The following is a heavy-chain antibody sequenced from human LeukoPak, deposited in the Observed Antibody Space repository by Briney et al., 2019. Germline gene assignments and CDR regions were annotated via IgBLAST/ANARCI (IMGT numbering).Heavy chain of an antibody. CDR1: GGSFSGYH. CDR2: INHSGST. D-gene: IGHD6-13*01. V-gene: IGHV4-34*01. J-gene: IGHJ4*02. CDR3: ASLAAAGDFDY. Sequence: NPSETLSLTCAVYGGSFSGYHWSWIRQPPGKGLEWIGEINHSGSTNYNPSLKSRVTISVDTSKNQFSLKLSSVTAADTAVYYCASLAAAGDFDYWGQGTLVTVSS.